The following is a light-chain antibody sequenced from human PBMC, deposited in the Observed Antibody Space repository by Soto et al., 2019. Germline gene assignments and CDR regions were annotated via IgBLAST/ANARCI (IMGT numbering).Light chain of an antibody. V-gene: IGLV2-14*01. Sequence: QSVLTQPASVSGSPGQSITISCTGTSGDVGGYRYVSWFQHHPGKAPKVIIYEVSNRASGVSNRFSGSKSGNTAFLTISGLQAEDEADYYCNSYTCSSAPYVFXTGTKVTVL. CDR2: EVS. CDR3: NSYTCSSAPYV. J-gene: IGLJ1*01. CDR1: SGDVGGYRY.